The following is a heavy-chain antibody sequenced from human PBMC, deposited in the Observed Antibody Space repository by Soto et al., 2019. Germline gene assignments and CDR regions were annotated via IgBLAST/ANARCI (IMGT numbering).Heavy chain of an antibody. CDR2: ISYDGYSR. CDR3: AKDQENGAYDTTRPTDY. J-gene: IGHJ4*02. D-gene: IGHD3-22*01. V-gene: IGHV3-30*18. Sequence: GGSLRHCCAASGCTFSKYGMHWVRQAPGVGLEWVAVISYDGYSRSYADSVKGRSTISRDNSKDTLYLQMDSLRPEDTAVYYCAKDQENGAYDTTRPTDYWGQGTLVTVSS. CDR1: GCTFSKYG.